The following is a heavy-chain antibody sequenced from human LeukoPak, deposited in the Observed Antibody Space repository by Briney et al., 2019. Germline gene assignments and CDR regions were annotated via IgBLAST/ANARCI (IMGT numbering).Heavy chain of an antibody. J-gene: IGHJ4*02. CDR1: GGSFSGYY. CDR2: INHSGST. D-gene: IGHD3-9*01. V-gene: IGHV4-34*01. CDR3: ARDRIRYFDWLLPFDY. Sequence: SDTLSLTCAVYGGSFSGYYWSWIRQPPGKGLEWIGEINHSGSTNYNPSLKSRVTISVDTSKNQFSLKLSSVTAADTAVYFRARDRIRYFDWLLPFDYWGQGTLVTVSS.